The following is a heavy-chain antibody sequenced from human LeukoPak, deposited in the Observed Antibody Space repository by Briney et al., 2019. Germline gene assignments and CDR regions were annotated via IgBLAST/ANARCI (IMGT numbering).Heavy chain of an antibody. D-gene: IGHD4-11*01. CDR3: ARDRVRGNSNPFFDY. J-gene: IGHJ4*02. Sequence: SETLSLTCAVYGGSFSGYYWSWIRQPPGKGLEWIGEINHSGSTNYNPSLKSRVTISVDTSKTQFSLKLRSVTAADTAVYYCARDRVRGNSNPFFDYWGQGTLVTVSS. CDR1: GGSFSGYY. V-gene: IGHV4-34*01. CDR2: INHSGST.